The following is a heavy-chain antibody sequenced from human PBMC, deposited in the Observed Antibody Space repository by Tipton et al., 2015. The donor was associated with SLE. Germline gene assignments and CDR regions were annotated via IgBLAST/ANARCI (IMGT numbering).Heavy chain of an antibody. J-gene: IGHJ4*02. V-gene: IGHV4-34*09. D-gene: IGHD3-10*01. CDR1: GGSFSGYY. CDR3: ARSDPFIVIVQGVITTQGIFDY. Sequence: TLSLTCAAYGGSFSGYYWSWIRQPPGKGLEWIGYIYYSGTTYYNPSLKSRVSIPVDTSKNQFSLKLNSVTAADTAVYYCARSDPFIVIVQGVITTQGIFDYWGQGALVTVAS. CDR2: IYYSGTT.